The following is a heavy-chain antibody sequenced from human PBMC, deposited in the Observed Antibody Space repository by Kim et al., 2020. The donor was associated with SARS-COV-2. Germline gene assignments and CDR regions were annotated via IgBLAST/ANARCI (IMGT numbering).Heavy chain of an antibody. V-gene: IGHV3-64*01. CDR1: GFIFSDAG. D-gene: IGHD3-10*01. CDR3: VRVRYDSGSDYFDY. J-gene: IGHJ4*02. Sequence: GGSLRLSCAASGFIFSDAGMHWVRQAQGKGLEYVAAIRTDGGTTYYGKSVKGRFTISRDDSKNTLYLQMGSMRAEDTAVYFCVRVRYDSGSDYFDYWGQGTPVTVSS. CDR2: IRTDGGTT.